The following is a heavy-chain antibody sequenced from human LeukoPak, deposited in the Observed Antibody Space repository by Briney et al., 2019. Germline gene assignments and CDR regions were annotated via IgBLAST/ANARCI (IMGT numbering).Heavy chain of an antibody. CDR3: ATVSSGWYVNDY. D-gene: IGHD6-19*01. J-gene: IGHJ4*02. Sequence: GASVKVSCKVSGYTLTELSMHWVRQAPGKGLEWMGGFDPEDGETIYAQKLQGRVTMTEDTSTDTAYMELSSLRSEDTAVYYCATVSSGWYVNDYWGQGTLVTVSS. CDR2: FDPEDGET. V-gene: IGHV1-24*01. CDR1: GYTLTELS.